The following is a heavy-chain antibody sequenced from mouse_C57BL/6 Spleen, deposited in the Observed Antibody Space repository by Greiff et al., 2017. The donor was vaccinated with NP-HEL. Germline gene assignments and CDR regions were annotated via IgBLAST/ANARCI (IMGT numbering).Heavy chain of an antibody. D-gene: IGHD1-1*01. Sequence: VQLQQSGAELVKPGASVKIFCKASGYAFSSYWMNWVKQRPGKGLEWIGQIYPGDGDTNYNGKFKGRATLTADKSSSTAYMQLSSLTSEDSAVYFCARANCYGSSYGYFGVWGTGTTVTVSS. V-gene: IGHV1-80*01. CDR1: GYAFSSYW. J-gene: IGHJ1*03. CDR3: ARANCYGSSYGYFGV. CDR2: IYPGDGDT.